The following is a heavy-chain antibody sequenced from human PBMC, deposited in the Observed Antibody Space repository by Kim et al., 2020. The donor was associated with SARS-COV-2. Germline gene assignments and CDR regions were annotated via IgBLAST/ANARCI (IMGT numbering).Heavy chain of an antibody. D-gene: IGHD2-8*01. V-gene: IGHV1-69*13. CDR1: GGTFSSYA. Sequence: SVKVSCKASGGTFSSYAISWVRQAPGQGLEWMGGIIPIFGTANYAQKFQGRVTITADESTSTAYMELSSLRSEDTAVYYCASSDGDYCTNGVCHYFDYWGQGTLVTVSS. J-gene: IGHJ4*02. CDR3: ASSDGDYCTNGVCHYFDY. CDR2: IIPIFGTA.